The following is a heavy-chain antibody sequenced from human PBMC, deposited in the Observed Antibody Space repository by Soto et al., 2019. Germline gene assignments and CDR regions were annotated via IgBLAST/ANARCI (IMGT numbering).Heavy chain of an antibody. J-gene: IGHJ4*02. V-gene: IGHV2-5*01. CDR1: GFSLTTTGVG. Sequence: QIALQESGPTVVKPTQTLTLTCTFSGFSLTTTGVGVGWIRHAPGKALEWLAMVYWNDERRYSPSLKSRLTITQDTSKNQVVLTMTYMDPLDTATYFCAHYDSSGEFSHFDSWGQGTLVTVSS. CDR2: VYWNDER. CDR3: AHYDSSGEFSHFDS. D-gene: IGHD3-22*01.